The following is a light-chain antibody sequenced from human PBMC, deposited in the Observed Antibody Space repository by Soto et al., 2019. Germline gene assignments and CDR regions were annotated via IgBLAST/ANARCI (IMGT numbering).Light chain of an antibody. CDR2: HAS. CDR3: QQRRT. Sequence: EIVLTQSPATLSLSPGERATLSCRASQSVTNSLAWYQQQPGQAPRLLIYHASNRATGVPARFSGSGSGTDFTLIISSLEPADFAVYYCQQRRTFGQGTKVEIK. V-gene: IGKV3-11*01. CDR1: QSVTNS. J-gene: IGKJ1*01.